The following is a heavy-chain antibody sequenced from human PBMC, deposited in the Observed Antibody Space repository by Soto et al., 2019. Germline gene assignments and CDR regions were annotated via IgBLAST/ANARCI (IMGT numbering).Heavy chain of an antibody. V-gene: IGHV3-74*03. D-gene: IGHD2-15*01. Sequence: EVQLVESGGGLVQPGGSLRLSCAASGFTFSNYWMYWVRKAPGKGLEWVSRINSDGSVSTYADSVKGRLTISRDNVKNSLYLQMDSLRAEDTAVYYCARGDCVGGSCDSLAGSFYYYMDAWGNGTTVTV. CDR2: INSDGSVS. CDR1: GFTFSNYW. CDR3: ARGDCVGGSCDSLAGSFYYYMDA. J-gene: IGHJ6*03.